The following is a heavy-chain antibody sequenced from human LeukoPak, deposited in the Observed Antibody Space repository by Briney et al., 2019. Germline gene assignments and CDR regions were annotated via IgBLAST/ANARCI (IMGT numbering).Heavy chain of an antibody. J-gene: IGHJ4*02. CDR3: ARVRWNRRLGSDY. CDR2: IDSNSRGI. D-gene: IGHD1-1*01. CDR1: GFTFSNYD. Sequence: GGSLRLSCAASGFTFSNYDMTWVRQTPGKGLDWVSYIDSNSRGIYYADSVKGRFTISRDNAKDSLYLQMNSLRGEDTAVYYCARVRWNRRLGSDYWGQGTLVTVSS. V-gene: IGHV3-48*01.